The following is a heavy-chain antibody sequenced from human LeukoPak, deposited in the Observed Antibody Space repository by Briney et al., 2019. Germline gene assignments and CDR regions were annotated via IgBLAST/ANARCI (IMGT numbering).Heavy chain of an antibody. D-gene: IGHD5-12*01. Sequence: SETLSLTCTVSGYSISSGYYWGWIRQPPGKGLEWIGYIYYSGSTNYNPSLKSRVTISVDTSKNQFSLKLSSVTAADTAVYYCASHGYSGSQAYWGQGTLVTVSS. CDR3: ASHGYSGSQAY. CDR2: IYYSGST. V-gene: IGHV4-61*01. CDR1: GYSISSGYY. J-gene: IGHJ4*02.